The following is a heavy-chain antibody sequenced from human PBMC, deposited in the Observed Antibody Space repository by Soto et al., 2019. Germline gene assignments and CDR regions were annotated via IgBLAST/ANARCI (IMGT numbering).Heavy chain of an antibody. J-gene: IGHJ5*02. CDR3: ARQVVTGSYSFDP. V-gene: IGHV1-2*04. CDR1: GYTFSAYY. D-gene: IGHD2-21*02. Sequence: ASVKVSCKASGYTFSAYYIHWVRQAPGQGLEWMGWINPKRGGTNYAQKFQGWVTMTRDTSTNTAYMELSRLRSADTAVYYCARQVVTGSYSFDPWGQGTLVTVPQ. CDR2: INPKRGGT.